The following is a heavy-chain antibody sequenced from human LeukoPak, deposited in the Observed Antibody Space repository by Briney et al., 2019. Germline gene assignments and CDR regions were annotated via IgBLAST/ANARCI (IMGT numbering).Heavy chain of an antibody. Sequence: GGSLRLSCAASGFTFSSYSMNWVRQAPGKGLEWVSSISSSSSYIYYADSVKGRFTISRDNAKNSLYLQMNSLRSDDTAVYYCARDLAYGMDVWGQGTTVTVSS. CDR1: GFTFSSYS. V-gene: IGHV3-21*04. D-gene: IGHD3-16*01. CDR3: ARDLAYGMDV. J-gene: IGHJ6*02. CDR2: ISSSSSYI.